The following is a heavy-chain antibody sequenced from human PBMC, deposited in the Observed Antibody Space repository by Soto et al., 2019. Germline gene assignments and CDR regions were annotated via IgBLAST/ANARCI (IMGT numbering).Heavy chain of an antibody. J-gene: IGHJ4*02. CDR3: AKLYSSGWYGGSFDY. CDR1: GFTFSSYA. V-gene: IGHV3-23*01. D-gene: IGHD6-19*01. CDR2: ISCSGGST. Sequence: EVQLLESGGGLVQPGGSLRLSCAASGFTFSSYAMSWFRQAPGKGLEWVSGISCSGGSTYYPDFVKGRFTISRDNSKNTLYLQMNSVRAEDTAVYYCAKLYSSGWYGGSFDYWGQGTLVTVSS.